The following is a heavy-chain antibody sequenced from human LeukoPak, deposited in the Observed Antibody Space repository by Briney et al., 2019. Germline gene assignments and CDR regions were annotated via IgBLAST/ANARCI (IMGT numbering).Heavy chain of an antibody. J-gene: IGHJ6*02. CDR2: IGSDNKP. CDR1: GFTFSAYA. D-gene: IGHD3-10*02. CDR3: ARDLHYYVAMDF. V-gene: IGHV3-23*01. Sequence: QTGGSLRLSCEASGFTFSAYAMTWVRQAPGKGLEWVSSIGSDNKPHYSEPVKGRFAISRDNSKNTLFLQLHNLRVEDTALDYCARDLHYYVAMDFWGQGTTVTVSS.